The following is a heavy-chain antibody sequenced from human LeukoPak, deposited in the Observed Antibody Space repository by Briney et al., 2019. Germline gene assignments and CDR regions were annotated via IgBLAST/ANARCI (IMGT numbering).Heavy chain of an antibody. V-gene: IGHV3-74*01. CDR2: INSDGSST. Sequence: GGSLRLSCAASGFTFSSYWMHWVRQAPGKGLGWVSRINSDGSSTSYADSVKGRFTISRDNAKNTLYLQMNSLRAEDTAVYYCARGRTTSRSDAFDIWGQGTMVTVSS. J-gene: IGHJ3*02. D-gene: IGHD1-14*01. CDR1: GFTFSSYW. CDR3: ARGRTTSRSDAFDI.